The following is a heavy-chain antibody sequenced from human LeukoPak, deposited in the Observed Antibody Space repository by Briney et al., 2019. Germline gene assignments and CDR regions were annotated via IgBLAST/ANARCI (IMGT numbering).Heavy chain of an antibody. CDR3: ARDPNLDY. J-gene: IGHJ4*02. CDR1: GFALGSHG. V-gene: IGHV3-33*01. CDR2: VWSDGSNT. Sequence: GTSLRLSCAASGFALGSHGMHWVRQAPGKGLEWVAVVWSDGSNTNYADAVKGRFTISRDNSKNTFYLQMNSLRAEDTAVYYCARDPNLDYWGQGTLVSVSS.